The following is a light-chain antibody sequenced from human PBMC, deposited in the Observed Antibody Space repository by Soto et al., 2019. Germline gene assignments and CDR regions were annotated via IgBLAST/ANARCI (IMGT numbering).Light chain of an antibody. V-gene: IGKV3D-20*01. Sequence: EIVLTQSPATLYLSPGERATLSCGASQSVSSSYLAWYQQKPGLAPRLLIYDASSRATGIPDRFSGSGSGTDFTLTISRLEPEDFAVYYCQQYGSSPPITFGPGTRLEIK. J-gene: IGKJ5*01. CDR1: QSVSSSY. CDR2: DAS. CDR3: QQYGSSPPIT.